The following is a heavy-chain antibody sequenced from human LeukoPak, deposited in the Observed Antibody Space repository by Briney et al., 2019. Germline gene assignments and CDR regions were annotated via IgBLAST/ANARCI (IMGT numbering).Heavy chain of an antibody. J-gene: IGHJ4*02. CDR3: ARDRGPYYDFWSGSGAYYFDY. Sequence: PSATLSLTCAVSGYSISSGYYWGWIRQPPGKRLEWTGNIYHGRTTYYNPSLKSRVTISVDTSKNQFSLKVSSVTAADTAVYYCARDRGPYYDFWSGSGAYYFDYWGQGALVTVSS. CDR1: GYSISSGYY. D-gene: IGHD3-3*01. CDR2: IYHGRTT. V-gene: IGHV4-38-2*02.